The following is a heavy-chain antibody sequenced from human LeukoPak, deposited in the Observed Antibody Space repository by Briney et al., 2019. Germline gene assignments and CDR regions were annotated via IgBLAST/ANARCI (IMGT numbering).Heavy chain of an antibody. CDR2: IIPIFGTA. J-gene: IGHJ6*03. D-gene: IGHD6-13*01. Sequence: GASVKVSCKASGGTFSSYAISWVRQAPGQGLGWMGGIIPIFGTANYAQKFQGRVTITADESTSTAYMELSSLRSEDTAVYYCARENKYSSSWYRGYYYYYMDVWGKGTTVTIPS. V-gene: IGHV1-69*13. CDR1: GGTFSSYA. CDR3: ARENKYSSSWYRGYYYYYMDV.